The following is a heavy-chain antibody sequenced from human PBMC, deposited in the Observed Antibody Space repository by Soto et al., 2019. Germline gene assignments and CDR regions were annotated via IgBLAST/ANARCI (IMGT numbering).Heavy chain of an antibody. V-gene: IGHV3-30-3*01. D-gene: IGHD6-19*01. Sequence: PGGSLRLSCAASGFTFSTYSMHWVRQAPGKGLEWVALISYDGNNKYYADSVKGRFTISRDNSKNTLYLQMSSLRAEDTAVYYCVKDGSSGWPYYYGLDVWGQGTTVTVSS. CDR1: GFTFSTYS. J-gene: IGHJ6*02. CDR2: ISYDGNNK. CDR3: VKDGSSGWPYYYGLDV.